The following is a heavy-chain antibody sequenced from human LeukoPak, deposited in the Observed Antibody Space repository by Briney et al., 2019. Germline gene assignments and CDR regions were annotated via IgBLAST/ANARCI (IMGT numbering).Heavy chain of an antibody. CDR1: GFTFTSSA. Sequence: ASVKVSCKASGFTFTSSAVQWVRQARGQRLEWIGWIVVGSGNTNYAQKFQERVTITRDMSTSTTYMELSSLRSEDTAVYYCAKGLSTGWFDPWGQGTLVTVSS. J-gene: IGHJ5*02. V-gene: IGHV1-58*01. D-gene: IGHD2-2*01. CDR3: AKGLSTGWFDP. CDR2: IVVGSGNT.